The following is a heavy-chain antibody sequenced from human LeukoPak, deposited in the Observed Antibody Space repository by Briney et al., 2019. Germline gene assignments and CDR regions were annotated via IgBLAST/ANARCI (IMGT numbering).Heavy chain of an antibody. V-gene: IGHV4-59*12. Sequence: GSLRLSCVDSGVTFSNYWMNWVRQAPGKGLEWIGYSYYSGSTNYNPSLKSRVTISVDMSKNQFSLRLSSVTAADTAVYYCARNVVVTANDAFDIWGQGTMVTVSS. CDR1: GVTFSNYW. D-gene: IGHD2-21*02. CDR3: ARNVVVTANDAFDI. CDR2: SYYSGST. J-gene: IGHJ3*02.